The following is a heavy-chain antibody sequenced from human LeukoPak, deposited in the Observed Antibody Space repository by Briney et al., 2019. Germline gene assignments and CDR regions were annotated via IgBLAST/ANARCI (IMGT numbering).Heavy chain of an antibody. J-gene: IGHJ4*02. D-gene: IGHD3-10*01. Sequence: ASVKVSCKASGGTFSSYAISWVRQAPGQGLEWRGRIIPILGIANYAQKFQGRVTVTADKSTSTAYMELSSLRSEDTAVYYCARGPNYYGSGSPRDYWGQGTLVTVSS. CDR2: IIPILGIA. CDR1: GGTFSSYA. CDR3: ARGPNYYGSGSPRDY. V-gene: IGHV1-69*04.